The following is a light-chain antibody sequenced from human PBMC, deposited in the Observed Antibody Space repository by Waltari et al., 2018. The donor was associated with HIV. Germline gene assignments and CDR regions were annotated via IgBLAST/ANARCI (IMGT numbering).Light chain of an antibody. J-gene: IGLJ3*02. CDR2: YNN. V-gene: IGLV1-44*01. Sequence: QSVLTQPPSASGTPGQRVTISCSGSSSNIGSNTVNWYQQLPGTSPKLLIYYNNQRPAGGPGRFSGAKSGTSASLAIMGLQSEDEADYYCAAWDDSLMGVFGGGTRLTVL. CDR1: SSNIGSNT. CDR3: AAWDDSLMGV.